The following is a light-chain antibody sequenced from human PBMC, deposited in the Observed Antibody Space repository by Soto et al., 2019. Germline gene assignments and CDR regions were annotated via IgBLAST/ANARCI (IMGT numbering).Light chain of an antibody. CDR3: QQTHTMPWT. CDR1: QSVSSIY. Sequence: PGERVTLSCTASQSVSSIYLTWCQQKPGQAPRLLIYGASTRATGIPARFSGSGSGTDFTLTISSLQPEDFATYYCQQTHTMPWTFGQGTKVDIK. CDR2: GAS. V-gene: IGKV3D-7*01. J-gene: IGKJ1*01.